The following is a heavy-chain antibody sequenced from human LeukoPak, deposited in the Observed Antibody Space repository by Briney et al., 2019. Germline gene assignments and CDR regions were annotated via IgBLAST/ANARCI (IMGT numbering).Heavy chain of an antibody. V-gene: IGHV4-59*01. CDR2: VSDSGSP. D-gene: IGHD3-16*01. J-gene: IGHJ4*02. Sequence: SETLSLTCTVSGGSISSYYWSWIRQPPGKGLEWIGYVSDSGSPNYDPSLKSRVTISVDTAKNQLSLTVTSVTAADTAVYYCASGGGDLAGYWGQGTLVTVSS. CDR1: GGSISSYY. CDR3: ASGGGDLAGY.